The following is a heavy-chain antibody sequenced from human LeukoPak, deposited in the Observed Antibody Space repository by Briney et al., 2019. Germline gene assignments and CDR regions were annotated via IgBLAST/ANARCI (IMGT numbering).Heavy chain of an antibody. CDR3: ARRSGSYPTGFDY. CDR1: GGSISSYY. J-gene: IGHJ4*02. V-gene: IGHV4-59*08. CDR2: IYYSGST. D-gene: IGHD1-26*01. Sequence: SETLSLTCTVSGGSISSYYWSWIRQPPGKGLEWIGYIYYSGSTNYNPSLKSRVTISVDTSKNQFSLKLSSVTAADTAVYFCARRSGSYPTGFDYWGQGTLVTVSS.